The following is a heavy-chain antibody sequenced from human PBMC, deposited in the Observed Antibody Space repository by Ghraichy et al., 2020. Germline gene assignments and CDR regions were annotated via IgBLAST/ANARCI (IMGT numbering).Heavy chain of an antibody. CDR2: IHYSGST. D-gene: IGHD2-2*01. V-gene: IGHV4-39*01. CDR3: ARHKGYCYSSSSCYTDWFDP. CDR1: GDSISSSNYY. J-gene: IGHJ5*02. Sequence: SETLSLTCTVSGDSISSSNYYWGWIRQPPGKGLEWIASIHYSGSTYHNPSLKSRVTISVDTSKNQFSLKLSFVTAADTAVYYCARHKGYCYSSSSCYTDWFDPWGQGTLVTVSS.